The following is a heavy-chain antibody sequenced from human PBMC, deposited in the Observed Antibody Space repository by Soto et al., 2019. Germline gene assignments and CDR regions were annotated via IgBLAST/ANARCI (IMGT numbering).Heavy chain of an antibody. CDR2: ISYDGSNK. D-gene: IGHD6-13*01. CDR1: GFTFSSYG. V-gene: IGHV3-30*18. CDR3: AKDIAAAGINYFDY. Sequence: ESGGGVVQPGRSLRLSCAASGFTFSSYGMHWVRQAPGKGLEWVAVISYDGSNKYYADSVKGRFTISRDNSKNTLYLQMNSLRAEDTAVYYCAKDIAAAGINYFDYWGQGTLVTVSS. J-gene: IGHJ4*02.